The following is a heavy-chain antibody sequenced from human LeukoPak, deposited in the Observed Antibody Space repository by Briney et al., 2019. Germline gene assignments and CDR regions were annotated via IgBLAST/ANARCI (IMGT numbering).Heavy chain of an antibody. CDR2: IYPGDSDT. CDR1: GYSFTSYW. Sequence: GESLQISCQGSGYSFTSYWIGWVRQMPGKGLEWMGIIYPGDSDTRYSPSFQGQVTISADKSISTAYLQWSSLKASDTVMYYCARRAGDGSDAFDIWGQGTMVTVSS. CDR3: ARRAGDGSDAFDI. V-gene: IGHV5-51*01. J-gene: IGHJ3*02. D-gene: IGHD7-27*01.